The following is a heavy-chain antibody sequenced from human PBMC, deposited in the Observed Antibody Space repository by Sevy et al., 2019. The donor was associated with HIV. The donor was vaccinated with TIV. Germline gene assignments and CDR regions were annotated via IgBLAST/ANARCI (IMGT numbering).Heavy chain of an antibody. CDR3: VKDPDYNFWRGDYGMDV. V-gene: IGHV3-64D*06. CDR1: GFSFSNSA. J-gene: IGHJ6*02. Sequence: GGSLRLSCSGSGFSFSNSAMNWVRQTPGKGLKYVSAISSDGVSTYYTDSVRGRLTISRDNSKKTLYLQMSSLRVEDTAVYYCVKDPDYNFWRGDYGMDVWGQGTTVTVSS. D-gene: IGHD3-3*01. CDR2: ISSDGVST.